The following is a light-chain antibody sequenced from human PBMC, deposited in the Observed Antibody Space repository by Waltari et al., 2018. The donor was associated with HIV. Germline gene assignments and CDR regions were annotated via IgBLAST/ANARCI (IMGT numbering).Light chain of an antibody. CDR2: AAS. Sequence: DIVMPQSPATLSACPGESAVLSSSASQSVSSNFALYQQTPGQAPKLLIYAASTRATGIPPRFRGSGSGTEFTLTISGLQSEDFAFYYRQQYNSWPPRFTFGPGTKVDFK. CDR3: QQYNSWPPRFT. J-gene: IGKJ3*01. CDR1: QSVSSN. V-gene: IGKV3-15*01.